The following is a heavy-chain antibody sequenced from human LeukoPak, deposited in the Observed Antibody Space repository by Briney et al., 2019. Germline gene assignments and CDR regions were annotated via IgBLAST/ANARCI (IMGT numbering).Heavy chain of an antibody. CDR3: ARAGVDSSSWYGFYYYYYMDV. CDR1: GGTFSSYA. CDR2: IIPIFGTA. V-gene: IGHV1-69*01. Sequence: SVKVSCKASGGTFSSYAISWVRQAPAQGLEWMGGIIPIFGTANYAQKFQGRVTITADESTSTAYMELSSLRSEDTAVYYCARAGVDSSSWYGFYYYYYMDVWGKGTTVTVSS. J-gene: IGHJ6*03. D-gene: IGHD6-13*01.